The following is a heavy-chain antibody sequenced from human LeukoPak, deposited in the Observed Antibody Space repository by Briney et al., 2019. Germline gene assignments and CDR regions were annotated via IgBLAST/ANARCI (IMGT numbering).Heavy chain of an antibody. D-gene: IGHD2-15*01. CDR3: AQQVGYCSSGSCYFTY. CDR2: ISSSSSTI. V-gene: IGHV3-48*01. Sequence: TGGSLRLSCVASGFTFSTYSMNWVRQAPGKGVEWLSYISSSSSTIDYADSVKGRFTISRDKSKNTLSLQMNSLRAEDTAVYYCAQQVGYCSSGSCYFTYWGQGTLVTVSS. CDR1: GFTFSTYS. J-gene: IGHJ1*01.